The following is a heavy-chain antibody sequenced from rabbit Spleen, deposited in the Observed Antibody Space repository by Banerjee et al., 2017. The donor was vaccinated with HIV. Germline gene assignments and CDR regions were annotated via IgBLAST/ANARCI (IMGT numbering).Heavy chain of an antibody. CDR2: IDPIFGRT. V-gene: IGHV1S47*01. CDR1: GFDFSVYG. D-gene: IGHD1-1*01. CDR3: ARDNGSGDYIDVYFDL. Sequence: QERLVESGGGLVQPGGSLKLSCKASGFDFSVYGLSWVRQAPGKGLEWIGYIDPIFGRTYYASWVNGQFTISSHNAQNTLYLQLNSLTAADTATYFCARDNGSGDYIDVYFDLWGPRTLVTVS. J-gene: IGHJ4*01.